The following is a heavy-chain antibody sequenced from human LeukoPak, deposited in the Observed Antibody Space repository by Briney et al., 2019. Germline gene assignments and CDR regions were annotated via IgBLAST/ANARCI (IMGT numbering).Heavy chain of an antibody. V-gene: IGHV3-66*02. D-gene: IGHD2-21*02. CDR2: IYSGGST. J-gene: IGHJ6*03. CDR1: GFNFNIYG. CDR3: ARPTCGGDCTPYYYYYMDV. Sequence: GGSLRLSCAASGFNFNIYGMNWVCQAPGKGLEWVSVIYSGGSTYYADSVKGRFTISRDNSKNTLYLQMNSLRAEDTAVYYCARPTCGGDCTPYYYYYMDVWGKGTTVTVSS.